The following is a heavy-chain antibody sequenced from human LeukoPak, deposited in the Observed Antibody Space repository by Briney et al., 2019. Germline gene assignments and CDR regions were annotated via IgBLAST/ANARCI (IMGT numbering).Heavy chain of an antibody. Sequence: SETLSLTCTVSGGSVTKYYWHWIRQAPGKGLEWIGFIFHTGITNYNPSLKSRVTISVDTSKNQFSLKLTSVTAADTAVYFCARDLFPINWFESWGQGTPLTVSS. CDR1: GGSVTKYY. J-gene: IGHJ5*01. D-gene: IGHD2-2*02. CDR3: ARDLFPINWFES. V-gene: IGHV4-59*02. CDR2: IFHTGIT.